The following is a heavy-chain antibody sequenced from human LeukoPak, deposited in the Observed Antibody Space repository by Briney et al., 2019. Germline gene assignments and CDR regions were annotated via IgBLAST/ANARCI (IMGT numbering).Heavy chain of an antibody. D-gene: IGHD2-21*01. Sequence: GGSLRLSCAASGFTFSNYTMSWVRQAPGKGLEWVSAISGSDGITYYAGSVRGRFTISRDKSKTTLFLQMNSLRADEDTAVYYCAKDDVGPVVVLSAPDRAFPVWGQGTMVIVSS. CDR1: GFTFSNYT. V-gene: IGHV3-23*01. J-gene: IGHJ3*01. CDR2: ISGSDGIT. CDR3: AKDDVGPVVVLSAPDRAFPV.